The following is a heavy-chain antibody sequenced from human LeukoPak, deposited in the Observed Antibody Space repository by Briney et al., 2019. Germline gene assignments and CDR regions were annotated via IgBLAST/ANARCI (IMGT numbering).Heavy chain of an antibody. V-gene: IGHV1-69*05. CDR3: GRVGYSYGYLDY. J-gene: IGHJ4*02. D-gene: IGHD5-18*01. Sequence: ASVKVSCKASGGTFSSYAISWVRQAPGQGLEWMGRIIPIFGTANYAQKFQGRVTITTDESTSTAYMELSSLRTEATAVYSRGRVGYSYGYLDYWGQETLVTVSS. CDR1: GGTFSSYA. CDR2: IIPIFGTA.